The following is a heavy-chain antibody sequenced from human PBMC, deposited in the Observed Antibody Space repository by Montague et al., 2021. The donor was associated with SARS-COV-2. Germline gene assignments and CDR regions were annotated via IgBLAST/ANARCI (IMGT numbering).Heavy chain of an antibody. J-gene: IGHJ5*02. V-gene: IGHV4-59*01. CDR1: GGSISSYY. Sequence: SETLSLTCTVSGGSISSYYWSWIRQPPGRGLEWIGYIYYSGSTNYNPSLKSRVTISVDTSKNQFSLKLSSVTAADTAVYYCARVLHSSSFVWFDPWGQGTLVTVSS. CDR3: ARVLHSSSFVWFDP. CDR2: IYYSGST. D-gene: IGHD6-13*01.